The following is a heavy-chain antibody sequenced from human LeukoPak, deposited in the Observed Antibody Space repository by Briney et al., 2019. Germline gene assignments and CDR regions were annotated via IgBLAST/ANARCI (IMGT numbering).Heavy chain of an antibody. V-gene: IGHV1-24*01. J-gene: IGHJ4*02. D-gene: IGHD3-22*01. CDR1: GYTLTELS. CDR3: TTANRLTRDSSGYYPDS. Sequence: GASVKVSCEVSGYTLTELSTHWVRQAPGKGLEWMGGLDPEDGEAVYAQKFQGRVTMTEDTSTDTAYMELSSLRSEDTAVYYCTTANRLTRDSSGYYPDSWGQGTLVTVSS. CDR2: LDPEDGEA.